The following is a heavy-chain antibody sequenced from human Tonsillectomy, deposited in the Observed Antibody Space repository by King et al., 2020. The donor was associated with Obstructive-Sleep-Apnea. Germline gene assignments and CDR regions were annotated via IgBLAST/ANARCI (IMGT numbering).Heavy chain of an antibody. Sequence: QLQESGPGLVKPSQTLSLTCTVSGGSISSGGYYWRWIRQHPGKGLEWIGYIYYSGSTYYNPSLKSRVTISVDTSKNQFSLKLSSVTAADTAVYYCARGYCSGGSCYPFDYWGQGTLVTVSS. CDR2: IYYSGST. CDR1: GGSISSGGYY. V-gene: IGHV4-31*03. D-gene: IGHD2-15*01. CDR3: ARGYCSGGSCYPFDY. J-gene: IGHJ4*02.